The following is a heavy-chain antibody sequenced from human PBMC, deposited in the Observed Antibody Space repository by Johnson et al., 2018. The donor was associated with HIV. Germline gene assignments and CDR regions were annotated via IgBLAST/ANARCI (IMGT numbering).Heavy chain of an antibody. V-gene: IGHV3-33*06. CDR1: GFTFSSYA. D-gene: IGHD6-6*01. CDR3: AKSSPAAARFRLGSAFDI. J-gene: IGHJ3*02. CDR2: IWYDGSNK. Sequence: QVQLVESGGGVVRPGRSLRLSCAASGFTFSSYAMHWVRQAPGKGLEWVAVIWYDGSNKYYADSVKGRFTISRDNSENTLYLQMNSLRAEDTALYYCAKSSPAAARFRLGSAFDIWGQGTMVTVSS.